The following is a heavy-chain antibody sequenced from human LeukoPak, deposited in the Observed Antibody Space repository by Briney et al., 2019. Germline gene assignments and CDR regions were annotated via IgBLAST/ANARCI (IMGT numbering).Heavy chain of an antibody. Sequence: GGSLRLSCAASGFTFSSYAMSWVRQAPGKGLEWVSAISGSGGSTYYADSVKGRFTISRDNSKNTLYLQMNSLRAEATAVYYCAKGPITHYYYYGMDVWGQGTTVTVSS. CDR3: AKGPITHYYYYGMDV. V-gene: IGHV3-23*01. CDR1: GFTFSSYA. D-gene: IGHD1-14*01. CDR2: ISGSGGST. J-gene: IGHJ6*02.